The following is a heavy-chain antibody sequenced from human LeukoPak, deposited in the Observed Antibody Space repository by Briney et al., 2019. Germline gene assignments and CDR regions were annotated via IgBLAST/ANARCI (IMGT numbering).Heavy chain of an antibody. Sequence: ASVKVSCKASGGTFSSYAISWVRQAPGQGPEWMAIINPSTGSANYAQEFRGRFTMTRDTSTRTFFMELSSLRSEGTAVYYCARDPSIFGGPGNFDVWGQGTMITVSS. CDR3: ARDPSIFGGPGNFDV. J-gene: IGHJ3*01. V-gene: IGHV1-46*01. CDR2: INPSTGSA. CDR1: GGTFSSYA. D-gene: IGHD3-3*02.